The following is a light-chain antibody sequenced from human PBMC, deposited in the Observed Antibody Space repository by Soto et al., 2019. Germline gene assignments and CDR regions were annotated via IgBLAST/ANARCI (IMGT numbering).Light chain of an antibody. J-gene: IGKJ1*01. V-gene: IGKV3-15*01. CDR3: QQYNNWPWT. CDR2: GAS. CDR1: QSVSSN. Sequence: EIVMTQSPATLSVSPGERATLSCRASQSVSSNLAWYQQKPGQAPRLLIYGASTRATGIPARFSGSGSGTELTLTISSLQSEDVAVYYCQQYNNWPWTFGEGTKVEIQ.